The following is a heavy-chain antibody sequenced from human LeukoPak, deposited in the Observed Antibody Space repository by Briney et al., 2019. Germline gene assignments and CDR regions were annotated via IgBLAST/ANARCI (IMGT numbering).Heavy chain of an antibody. CDR3: ARHPDCTRTSCYVDYYGMDV. CDR1: GFSFTTYW. V-gene: IGHV5-51*01. Sequence: GESLKISCKGSGFSFTTYWIVWVRQMPGQGLEWMGIIYPSDSDTRYSPSFQGQVTISADKSISTAYLQWSSLKASDTAMYYCARHPDCTRTSCYVDYYGMDVWGQGTTVTVSS. J-gene: IGHJ6*02. CDR2: IYPSDSDT. D-gene: IGHD2-2*01.